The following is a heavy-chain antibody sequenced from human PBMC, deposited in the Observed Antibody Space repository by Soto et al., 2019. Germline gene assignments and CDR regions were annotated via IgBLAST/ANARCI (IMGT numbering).Heavy chain of an antibody. V-gene: IGHV3-21*04. CDR3: ARELVGTFDY. Sequence: EVQLVESGGGLVKPGGSLRLSCAASGFTFSSYSMNWVRQAPGKGLEWVSSISSSSSYIYYADSVKGRFTISRDNAKNSLYLQMNSLRGEDTAVYYCARELVGTFDYWGQGTLVTVSS. CDR1: GFTFSSYS. CDR2: ISSSSSYI. J-gene: IGHJ4*02. D-gene: IGHD1-26*01.